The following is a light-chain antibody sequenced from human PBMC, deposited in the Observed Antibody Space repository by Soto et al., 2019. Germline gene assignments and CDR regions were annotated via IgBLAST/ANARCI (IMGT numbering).Light chain of an antibody. CDR1: QSVSSY. Sequence: EIVLTQSPATLSFSPGERATLSCRASQSVSSYLAWYQQKPGQAPRLLIYGASSRATGVPDRFSGSGSGTDFTLTISRLEPEDFAVYYCQQYDSWTFGQGTKVDIK. CDR2: GAS. V-gene: IGKV3-20*01. CDR3: QQYDSWT. J-gene: IGKJ1*01.